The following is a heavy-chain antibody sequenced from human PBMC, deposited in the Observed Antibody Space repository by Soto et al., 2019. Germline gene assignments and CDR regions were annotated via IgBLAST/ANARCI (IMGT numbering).Heavy chain of an antibody. V-gene: IGHV4-34*01. D-gene: IGHD6-6*01. J-gene: IGHJ6*02. CDR1: GGSFSCYY. Sequence: ASETLSLTCAVYGGSFSCYYWSWIRQPPGKGLEWIGEINHSGSTNYNPSLKSRVTISVDTSKNQFSLKLSSVTAADTAVYYCARGSYSXSLTLRGSSYYYYGMDVWGQGTTVTVSS. CDR3: ARGSYSXSLTLRGSSYYYYGMDV. CDR2: INHSGST.